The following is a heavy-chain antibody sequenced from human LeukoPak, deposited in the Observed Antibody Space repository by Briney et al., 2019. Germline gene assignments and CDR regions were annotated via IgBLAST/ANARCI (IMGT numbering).Heavy chain of an antibody. V-gene: IGHV4-4*02. CDR1: GFTFSNAW. J-gene: IGHJ5*02. CDR3: ARRPEQWLANNWFDP. Sequence: GSLRLSCAASGFTFSNAWMSWVRQPPGKGLEWIGEIYHSGSTNYNPSLKSRVTISVDKSKNQFSLKLSSVTAADTAVYYCARRPEQWLANNWFDPWGQGTLVTVSS. D-gene: IGHD6-19*01. CDR2: IYHSGST.